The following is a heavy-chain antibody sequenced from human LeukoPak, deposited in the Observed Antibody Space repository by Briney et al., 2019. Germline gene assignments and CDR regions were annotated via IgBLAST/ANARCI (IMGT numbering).Heavy chain of an antibody. CDR2: LYSGGST. D-gene: IGHD6-19*01. J-gene: IGHJ2*01. CDR3: ARAPLHSHGWYVWYLDL. Sequence: GGSLRLSCVPSGFNVSGKYMTWVRQAPGKGLEWVALLYSGGSTWYADSVKGRFDISRDKAKNTMYLQMSSLRDEDTAVYYCARAPLHSHGWYVWYLDLWGRGTLVTVSS. V-gene: IGHV3-53*01. CDR1: GFNVSGKY.